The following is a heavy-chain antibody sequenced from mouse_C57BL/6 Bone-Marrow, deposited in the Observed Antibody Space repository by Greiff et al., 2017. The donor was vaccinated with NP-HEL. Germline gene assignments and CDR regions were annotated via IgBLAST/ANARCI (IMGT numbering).Heavy chain of an antibody. J-gene: IGHJ2*01. D-gene: IGHD2-4*01. CDR3: ARCYYDYFFFDY. CDR1: GYTFTGYW. V-gene: IGHV1-9*01. CDR2: ILPGSGST. Sequence: QVQLQQSGAELMKPGASVKLSCKATGYTFTGYWIEWVKQRPGHGLEWIGEILPGSGSTNYNEKFKGKATFTVDTSSNTAYMQLSSLTTEDSAIYYCARCYYDYFFFDYWGQGTTLTVSS.